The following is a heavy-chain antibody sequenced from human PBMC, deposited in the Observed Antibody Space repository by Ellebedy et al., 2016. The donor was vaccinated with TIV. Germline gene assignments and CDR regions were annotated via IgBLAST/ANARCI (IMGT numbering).Heavy chain of an antibody. Sequence: GESLKISXAASGFTFSSYWMHWVRQAPGKGLVWVSRINNDRTSTSYADSVEGRFTISRDNAKNTLYLQMSSLRAEDTAVYYCARRSSGYCSSTSCTTDFDYWGQGTLVTVSS. CDR2: INNDRTST. J-gene: IGHJ4*02. V-gene: IGHV3-74*01. D-gene: IGHD2-2*03. CDR1: GFTFSSYW. CDR3: ARRSSGYCSSTSCTTDFDY.